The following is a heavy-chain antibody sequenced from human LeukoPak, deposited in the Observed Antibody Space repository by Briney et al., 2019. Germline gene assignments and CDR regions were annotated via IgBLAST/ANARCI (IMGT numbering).Heavy chain of an antibody. CDR2: ISSSSSYI. V-gene: IGHV3-21*01. J-gene: IGHJ3*02. D-gene: IGHD2-21*02. CDR1: GFTFSSYS. Sequence: PGGSLRLSCAASGFTFSSYSMNWVRQAAGKGLEWVSSISSSSSYIYYPDSVKGRFTISRDNVNNSLYLQMNSLGAEDTAVYYCARGNIVVVTAIQAFDIWGQGTMVTVSS. CDR3: ARGNIVVVTAIQAFDI.